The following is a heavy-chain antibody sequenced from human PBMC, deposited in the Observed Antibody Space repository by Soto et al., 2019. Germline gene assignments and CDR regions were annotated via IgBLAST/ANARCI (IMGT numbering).Heavy chain of an antibody. Sequence: SVKVSCKASGGIFSSFTISWVRQAPGQGLEWLGGIIPIFDTPTYAQNFQGRVTITADKSTNTVYMELSSLRSEDTAVYYCATHGATTMARGAMKHYYYVMDVWGQGTTVTVSS. CDR2: IIPIFDTP. CDR1: GGIFSSFT. D-gene: IGHD3-10*01. J-gene: IGHJ6*02. V-gene: IGHV1-69*06. CDR3: ATHGATTMARGAMKHYYYVMDV.